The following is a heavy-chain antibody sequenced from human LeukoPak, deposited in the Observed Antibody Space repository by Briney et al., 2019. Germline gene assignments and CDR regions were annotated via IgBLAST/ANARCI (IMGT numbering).Heavy chain of an antibody. Sequence: GASVKVSCKASGYTFTSYYMHWVRQAPGQGLEWMGWMNPNSGNTGYAQKFQGRVTMTRNTSISTAYMELSSLRSEDTAVYYCASGVPLDHYYYYGMDVWGQGTTVTVSS. J-gene: IGHJ6*02. CDR3: ASGVPLDHYYYYGMDV. D-gene: IGHD3-9*01. CDR1: GYTFTSYY. CDR2: MNPNSGNT. V-gene: IGHV1-8*02.